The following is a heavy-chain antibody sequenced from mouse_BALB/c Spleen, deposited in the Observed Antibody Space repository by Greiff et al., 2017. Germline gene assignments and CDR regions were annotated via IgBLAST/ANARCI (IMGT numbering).Heavy chain of an antibody. CDR2: ISNLAYSI. D-gene: IGHD3-2*01. J-gene: IGHJ4*01. Sequence: EVKLMESGGGLVQPGGSRKLSCAASGFTFSDYGMAWVRQAPGKGPEWVAFISNLAYSIYYADTVTGRFTISRENAKNTLYLEMSSLRSEDTAMYYCARVDSSGYYYAMDYWGQGTSVTVSS. V-gene: IGHV5-15*02. CDR1: GFTFSDYG. CDR3: ARVDSSGYYYAMDY.